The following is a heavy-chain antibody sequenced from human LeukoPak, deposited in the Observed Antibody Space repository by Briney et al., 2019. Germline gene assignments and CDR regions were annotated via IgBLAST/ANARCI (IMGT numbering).Heavy chain of an antibody. Sequence: PGGSLRLSCAASGFTFSSYVMSWVRQAPGMGLEWVSSISTSGGSKYYADSVKGRFTLSRDISKNTLYLQMNSLRAEDTAVYYCVRDASWGQGTLVTVSS. V-gene: IGHV3-23*01. CDR2: ISTSGGSK. CDR3: VRDAS. J-gene: IGHJ4*02. CDR1: GFTFSSYV.